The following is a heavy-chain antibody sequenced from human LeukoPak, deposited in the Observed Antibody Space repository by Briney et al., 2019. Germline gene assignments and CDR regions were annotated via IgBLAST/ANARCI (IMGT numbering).Heavy chain of an antibody. CDR1: GYTFTSYG. V-gene: IGHV1-8*03. J-gene: IGHJ4*02. CDR2: MNPNSGNT. CDR3: ARGLLRARYFDY. Sequence: ASVKVSCKASGYTFTSYGISWVRQATGQGLEWMGWMNPNSGNTGYAQKFQGRVTITRNTSISTAYMELSSLRSEDTAVYYCARGLLRARYFDYWGQGTLVTVSS. D-gene: IGHD3-16*01.